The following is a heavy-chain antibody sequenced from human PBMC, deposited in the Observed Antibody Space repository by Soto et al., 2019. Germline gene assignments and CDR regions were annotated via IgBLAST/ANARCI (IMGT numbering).Heavy chain of an antibody. CDR3: ARLRGGEARWLTED. D-gene: IGHD3-10*01. CDR1: GYSFTTYW. J-gene: IGHJ4*02. Sequence: EVQLVQSGAEVKKPGESLKISCKGSGYSFTTYWIGWVRQMPGKGLELMGIIYPDDSDTRYIPSFQGQVTISADKSISTIDLQWSSLTASHIAMYYCARLRGGEARWLTEDWCQGTLVTVSS. V-gene: IGHV5-51*03. CDR2: IYPDDSDT.